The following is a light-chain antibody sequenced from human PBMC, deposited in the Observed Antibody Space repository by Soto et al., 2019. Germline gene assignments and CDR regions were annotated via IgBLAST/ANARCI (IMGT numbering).Light chain of an antibody. CDR1: QTISGW. CDR3: LQYNGYYRT. Sequence: DIQMTRSPSTLSASLGDTVTITCRASQTISGWLAWYQQRPGKAPNLLIFDASTLESGVPSRFSGSGSGTTFTLTISSLQSDDFATYYCLQYNGYYRTFGQGTKVDIK. V-gene: IGKV1-5*01. CDR2: DAS. J-gene: IGKJ1*01.